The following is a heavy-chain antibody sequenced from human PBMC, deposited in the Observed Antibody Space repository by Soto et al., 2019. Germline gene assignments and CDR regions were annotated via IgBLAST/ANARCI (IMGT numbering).Heavy chain of an antibody. CDR1: GFTFSSYA. CDR3: ARESFRYYDSPYGMDV. J-gene: IGHJ6*02. CDR2: ISYDGSNK. Sequence: GGSLRLSCAASGFTFSSYAMHWVRQAPGKGLEWVAVISYDGSNKYYADSVKGRFTISRDNSKNTLYLQMNSLRAEDTAVYYCARESFRYYDSPYGMDVGGQGTTVTVSS. D-gene: IGHD3-22*01. V-gene: IGHV3-30-3*01.